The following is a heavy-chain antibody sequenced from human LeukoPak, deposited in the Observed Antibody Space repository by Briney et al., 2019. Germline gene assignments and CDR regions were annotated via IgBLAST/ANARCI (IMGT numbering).Heavy chain of an antibody. Sequence: PGGSLRLSCAASGFSFGGYTMNWVRQAPGKGLEWVSSISGSSSYIYYRDSVKGRFTISRDNAKNSLYLQMNSLRAEDTAVYFCARDHPSVVNLGKNWFDPWGQGTLVTVSS. V-gene: IGHV3-21*01. J-gene: IGHJ5*02. CDR3: ARDHPSVVNLGKNWFDP. CDR1: GFSFGGYT. CDR2: ISGSSSYI. D-gene: IGHD4-23*01.